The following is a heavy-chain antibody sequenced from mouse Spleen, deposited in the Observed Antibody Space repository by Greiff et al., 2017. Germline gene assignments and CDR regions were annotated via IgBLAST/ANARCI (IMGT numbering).Heavy chain of an antibody. CDR2: IIPTNGST. V-gene: IGHV1-9*01. D-gene: IGHD2-2*01. Sequence: VQLQQPGPELVKPGASVKLSCKATGYTFTGYWIEWVKQSPGHGLEWIGEIIPTNGSTNYNQKFKGKATLTVDTSSSTASMELSRLTSEDSAVDYWARGGYPNLDYWGQGTTVTVSS. CDR1: GYTFTGYW. J-gene: IGHJ2*01. CDR3: ARGGYPNLDY.